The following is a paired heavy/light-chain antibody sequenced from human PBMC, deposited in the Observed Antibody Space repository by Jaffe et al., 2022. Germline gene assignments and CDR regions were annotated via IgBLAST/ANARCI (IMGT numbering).Light chain of an antibody. V-gene: IGKV2-28*01. CDR3: MQTLQTPFT. J-gene: IGKJ3*01. CDR2: LGS. Sequence: DIVMTQSPLSLPVTPGEPASISCRSTQSLLYSNAYNYLDWYLQKPGQSPQLLIYLGSNRASGVPDRFSGSGSGTDFTLKISRVEAEDVGVYYCMQTLQTPFTFGPGTKVDIK. CDR1: QSLLYSNAYNY.
Heavy chain of an antibody. CDR3: ARSGVLGGAFDL. J-gene: IGHJ3*01. Sequence: QVQLQESGPGLVKPSQTLSLTCTVSGGSISSGSYYWSWIRQPAGMVPEWIARIYNSGSIYYNPSLKSRVTVSVDTSENQFSLKLNFVTAADTAVYYCARSGVLGGAFDLWGQGTMVTVSS. V-gene: IGHV4-61*02. CDR2: IYNSGSI. D-gene: IGHD2-8*01. CDR1: GGSISSGSYY.